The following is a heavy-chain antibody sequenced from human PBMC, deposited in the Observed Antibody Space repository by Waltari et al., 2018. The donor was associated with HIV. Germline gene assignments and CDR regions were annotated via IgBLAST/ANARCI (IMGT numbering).Heavy chain of an antibody. D-gene: IGHD2-2*01. CDR3: ARDLYCTSNGCHNWFDP. J-gene: IGHJ5*02. CDR1: VFPFIRSR. CDR2: IWNDGSNK. Sequence: QVQLVASGGGVVQSGQSLRLSWAASVFPFIRSRLPWLRQAPGKGLGWVAGIWNDGSNKYYADSVKGRFTISRDNSKNTLYLQMNSLRAEDTAVYYCARDLYCTSNGCHNWFDPWGQGTLVTVSS. V-gene: IGHV3-33*01.